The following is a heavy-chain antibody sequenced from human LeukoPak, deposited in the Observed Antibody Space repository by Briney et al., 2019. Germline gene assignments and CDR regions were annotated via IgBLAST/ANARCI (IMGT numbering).Heavy chain of an antibody. D-gene: IGHD3-22*01. J-gene: IGHJ4*02. V-gene: IGHV1-18*01. Sequence: PGGSLRLSCAASGFTFTSYGISWVRQAPGQGLEWMGWISAYNGNTNYAQKLQGRVTMTTDTSTSTAYMELRSLRSDDTAVYYCARDGPGGYRYYYDSSGPNLDYWGQGTLVTVSS. CDR1: GFTFTSYG. CDR3: ARDGPGGYRYYYDSSGPNLDY. CDR2: ISAYNGNT.